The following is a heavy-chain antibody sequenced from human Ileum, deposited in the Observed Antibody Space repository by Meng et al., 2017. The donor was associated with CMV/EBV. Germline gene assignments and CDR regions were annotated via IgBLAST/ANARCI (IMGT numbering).Heavy chain of an antibody. Sequence: GESLKISCVASGFTLSDQFMDWVRQAPGKGLEWVGRTRNKARGYTTEYAASVKGRFSISRDDSKNSVYLQMNSLKTEDTAVYYCARDGGGYCSGGSCYSAFDYWGQGTLVTVS. J-gene: IGHJ4*02. CDR3: ARDGGGYCSGGSCYSAFDY. CDR1: GFTLSDQF. V-gene: IGHV3-72*01. CDR2: TRNKARGYTT. D-gene: IGHD2-15*01.